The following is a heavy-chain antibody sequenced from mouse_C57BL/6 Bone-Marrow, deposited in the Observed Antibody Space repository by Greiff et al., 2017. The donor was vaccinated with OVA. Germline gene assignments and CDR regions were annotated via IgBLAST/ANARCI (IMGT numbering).Heavy chain of an antibody. V-gene: IGHV5-6*01. CDR3: ARHYYGSGDFGY. Sequence: EVNVVESGGDLVKPGGSLKLSCAASGFTFSSYGMSWVRQTPDKRLEWVATISSGGSYTYYPDSVKGRFTISRDNAKNTLYLQMSSLKSEDTAMYYCARHYYGSGDFGYWGQGTTLTVSS. D-gene: IGHD1-1*01. J-gene: IGHJ2*01. CDR1: GFTFSSYG. CDR2: ISSGGSYT.